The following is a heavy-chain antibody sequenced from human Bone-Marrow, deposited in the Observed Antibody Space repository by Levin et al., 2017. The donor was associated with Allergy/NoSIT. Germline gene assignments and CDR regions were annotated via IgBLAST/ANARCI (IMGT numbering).Heavy chain of an antibody. CDR1: GFIFRNYA. CDR3: AGYDTSAYHSPFDY. J-gene: IGHJ4*02. D-gene: IGHD3-22*01. CDR2: ISGSGGNT. Sequence: GGSLRLSCAASGFIFRNYAMNWVRQAPGKGLEWVSQISGSGGNTHYADSVKGRFTISRDNSKNTLYLQMNSLRVVDTAVYYCAGYDTSAYHSPFDYWGQGTLVTVSS. V-gene: IGHV3-23*01.